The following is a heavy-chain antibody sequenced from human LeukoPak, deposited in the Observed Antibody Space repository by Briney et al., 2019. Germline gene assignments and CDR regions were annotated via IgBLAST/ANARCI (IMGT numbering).Heavy chain of an antibody. V-gene: IGHV1-18*01. CDR3: ARDLEGGCSGGSCYWELSFLDY. J-gene: IGHJ4*02. CDR2: ISAYNGNT. Sequence: GASVKVSSKASGYTFTSYVIGWVRQAPGQGLQWMGCISAYNGNTNYAQKLQGGVTMTTDTSTSTAYMELRSLRSDDTAVYYCARDLEGGCSGGSCYWELSFLDYWGQGTLVSVSS. CDR1: GYTFTSYV. D-gene: IGHD2-15*01.